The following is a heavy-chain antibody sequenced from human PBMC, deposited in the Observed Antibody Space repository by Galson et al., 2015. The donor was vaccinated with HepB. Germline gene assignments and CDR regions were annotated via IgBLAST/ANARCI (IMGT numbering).Heavy chain of an antibody. CDR3: AKRTVGYCSSASCGIDS. J-gene: IGHJ4*02. CDR1: GFTFSTYA. D-gene: IGHD2-2*01. V-gene: IGHV3-23*01. CDR2: ISASGGKT. Sequence: SLRLSCVASGFTFSTYAMSWVGQAPGKGLEWVSGISASGGKTYYADSVKGRFTISRDNSRTMLFLQMNSLRAEDTAEYYCAKRTVGYCSSASCGIDSWGQGTLVTVSS.